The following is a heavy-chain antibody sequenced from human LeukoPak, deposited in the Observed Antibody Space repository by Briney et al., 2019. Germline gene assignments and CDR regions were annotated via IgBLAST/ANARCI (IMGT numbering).Heavy chain of an antibody. Sequence: GGSLRLSCAASGFTFSSYGMHWVRQAPGKGLEWVSGISPSGDILYYADSVKGQFTISRDNFKNTVYLQMNSLRAEDTAVYYCAKAPLNYYGAAFDIWGQGTMVTVSS. CDR2: ISPSGDIL. CDR1: GFTFSSYG. J-gene: IGHJ3*02. CDR3: AKAPLNYYGAAFDI. V-gene: IGHV3-23*01. D-gene: IGHD3-10*01.